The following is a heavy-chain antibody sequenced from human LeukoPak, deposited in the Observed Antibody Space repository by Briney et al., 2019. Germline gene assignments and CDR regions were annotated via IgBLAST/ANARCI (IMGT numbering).Heavy chain of an antibody. V-gene: IGHV3-23*01. CDR1: GFTFSSYA. D-gene: IGHD2-2*01. CDR3: AKGQRYQLLVYFQH. Sequence: GGSLRLSCAASGFTFSSYAMSWVRQAPEKGLEWVSAISGSGGGTYYADSVKGRFTISRDNSKNTLYLQMNSLRAEDTAVYYCAKGQRYQLLVYFQHWGQGTLVTVSS. J-gene: IGHJ1*01. CDR2: ISGSGGGT.